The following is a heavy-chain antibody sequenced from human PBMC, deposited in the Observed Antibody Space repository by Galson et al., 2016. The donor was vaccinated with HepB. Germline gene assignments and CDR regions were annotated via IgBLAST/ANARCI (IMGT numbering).Heavy chain of an antibody. Sequence: SLRLSCAASGFTFSGSAIHWVRQASGKGLEWVGRIRSKANNYATAYAASLKGRFTISRDDSKNTAYLQMNSLKTEDTAVYYCTRRIGITPGRDYGDYEDYWGQGTQVTVSS. V-gene: IGHV3-73*01. CDR3: TRRIGITPGRDYGDYEDY. CDR2: IRSKANNYAT. CDR1: GFTFSGSA. J-gene: IGHJ4*02. D-gene: IGHD4-17*01.